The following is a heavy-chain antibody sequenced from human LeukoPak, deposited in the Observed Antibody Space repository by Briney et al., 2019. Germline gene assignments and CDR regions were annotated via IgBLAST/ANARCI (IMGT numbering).Heavy chain of an antibody. CDR1: GFPFSSYS. CDR2: ISSSSSYI. Sequence: GGSLSLSCAASGFPFSSYSMNWVRQAPGKGLEWVSSISSSSSYICYADSVKGRFTISRDNAKNSLYLQMNSLRAEDTAVYYCARDGAALIVVIGYFDYWGQGTLVTVSS. D-gene: IGHD3-22*01. V-gene: IGHV3-21*01. CDR3: ARDGAALIVVIGYFDY. J-gene: IGHJ4*02.